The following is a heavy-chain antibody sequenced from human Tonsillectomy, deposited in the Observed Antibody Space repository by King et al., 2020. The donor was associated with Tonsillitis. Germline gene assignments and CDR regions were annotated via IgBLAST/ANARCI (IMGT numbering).Heavy chain of an antibody. CDR2: ISYDGSNK. CDR1: GFIFNTYG. D-gene: IGHD3/OR15-3a*01. J-gene: IGHJ4*02. Sequence: VQLVESGGGVVQPGRSLRLSCAASGFIFNTYGMHWVRQAPGKGLEWVAIISYDGSNKYFADSVKGRFTISRDNSKNTLYLQMNSLRAEDTAVYYCAKATDRYLDWSAFDSGGQGTLVTVSS. V-gene: IGHV3-30*18. CDR3: AKATDRYLDWSAFDS.